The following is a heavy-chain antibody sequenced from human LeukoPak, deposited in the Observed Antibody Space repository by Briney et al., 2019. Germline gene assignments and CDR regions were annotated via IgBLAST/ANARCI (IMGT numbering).Heavy chain of an antibody. D-gene: IGHD6-13*01. CDR2: IYYSGST. CDR1: GGSISSGDYY. Sequence: PSETLSLTCTVSGGSISSGDYYWSWIRQPPGKGLEWIGYIYYSGSTYYNPSLKSRVTISVDTSKNQFSLKLSSVTAADTAVYYCAREGSHSSTWWLNYWGQGTLVTVSS. J-gene: IGHJ4*02. V-gene: IGHV4-30-4*01. CDR3: AREGSHSSTWWLNY.